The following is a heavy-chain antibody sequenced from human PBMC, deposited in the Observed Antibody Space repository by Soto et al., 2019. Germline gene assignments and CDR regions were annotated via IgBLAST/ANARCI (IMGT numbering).Heavy chain of an antibody. Sequence: QVQLQESGPGLVKPSQTLSLTCTVSGGSITSGGYYWSWIRQHPGKGLEWIGYSSSSGFAYDNPSLKSRVTISVDTSKSQFSLKLSSVTAADTAVYYCARSVFPWGQGTLVTVSS. V-gene: IGHV4-31*03. J-gene: IGHJ5*02. CDR3: ARSVFP. CDR1: GGSITSGGYY. CDR2: SSSSGFA.